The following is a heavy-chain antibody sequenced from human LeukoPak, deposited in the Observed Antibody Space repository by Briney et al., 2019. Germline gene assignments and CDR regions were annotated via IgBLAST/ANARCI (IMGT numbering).Heavy chain of an antibody. V-gene: IGHV3-30*02. CDR2: IRYDGSNK. J-gene: IGHJ4*02. Sequence: GGSLRLSCAASGFTFSSYGMHWVRQAPGKGLEWVAFIRYDGSNKYYADSVKGRFTISRDNSKNTLYLQMNSLRAEDTAVYYCVNNNLPGRDGYNFCIDYWGQGTLVTVSS. CDR1: GFTFSSYG. CDR3: VNNNLPGRDGYNFCIDY. D-gene: IGHD5-24*01.